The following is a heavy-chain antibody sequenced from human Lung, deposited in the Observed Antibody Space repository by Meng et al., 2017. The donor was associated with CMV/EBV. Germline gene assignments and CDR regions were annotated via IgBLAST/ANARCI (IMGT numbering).Heavy chain of an antibody. CDR1: GFTLSSYW. Sequence: GGSXRLXCAASGFTLSSYWVHWVRQVPGKGLVWVSRINSDDSTTTYADSVKGRFTISRDNAKNTVYLQMNSLRVEDTAVYYCARDCFGREDYWGQGTVVTVSS. J-gene: IGHJ4*02. CDR3: ARDCFGREDY. V-gene: IGHV3-74*03. D-gene: IGHD3-10*01. CDR2: INSDDSTT.